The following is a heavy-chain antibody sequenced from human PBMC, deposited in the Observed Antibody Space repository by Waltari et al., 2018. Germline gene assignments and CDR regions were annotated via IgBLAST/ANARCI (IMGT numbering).Heavy chain of an antibody. Sequence: QLQLQESGPGLVKPSETLSLTCTSSGGSISSSRYYWGWIRQPPGKGLEWSGSSYYSGSTYYNPSLKSRVTISVDTSKNQFSLKLSSVTAADTAVYYCARNVSSISSSRDAFDYWGQGTLVSVSS. CDR3: ARNVSSISSSRDAFDY. CDR1: GGSISSSRYY. V-gene: IGHV4-39*07. D-gene: IGHD6-13*01. J-gene: IGHJ4*02. CDR2: SYYSGST.